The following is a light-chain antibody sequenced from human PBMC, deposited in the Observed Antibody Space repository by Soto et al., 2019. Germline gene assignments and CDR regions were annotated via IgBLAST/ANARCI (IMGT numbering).Light chain of an antibody. J-gene: IGKJ1*01. Sequence: EIVMTQSPATLSVSPGERATLSCRASQSVSINLAWYQQKPGQAPRLLIYGASTRATGIPARFSGSGSGTEFTLSISSLQSEDFAVYHCQQYNNWPPWTFGQGTKVDNK. CDR2: GAS. V-gene: IGKV3-15*01. CDR3: QQYNNWPPWT. CDR1: QSVSIN.